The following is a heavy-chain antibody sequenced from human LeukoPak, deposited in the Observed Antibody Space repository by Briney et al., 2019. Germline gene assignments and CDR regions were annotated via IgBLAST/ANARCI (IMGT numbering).Heavy chain of an antibody. CDR3: ARHGIDVLLKDYYFDY. Sequence: SETLSLTCTVSGGSISSSTYHWGWIRQPPGKGLEWIGSTFFSESTYYNPSLKSRVTISVDTSKNQFSLRLSSVTAADTAVYYCARHGIDVLLKDYYFDYWGQGTRVTVSS. CDR1: GGSISSSTYH. V-gene: IGHV4-39*01. D-gene: IGHD3-16*01. J-gene: IGHJ4*02. CDR2: TFFSEST.